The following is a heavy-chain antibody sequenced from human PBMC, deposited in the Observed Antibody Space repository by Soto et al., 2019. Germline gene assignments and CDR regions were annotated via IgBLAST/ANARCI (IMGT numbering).Heavy chain of an antibody. CDR3: ARRRGGFGGGWTTPYFDY. V-gene: IGHV2-5*02. CDR2: IYWDDDK. CDR1: GFSLNTGGVG. Sequence: QITLKESGPTVVKPTQTLTLTFSLSGFSLNTGGVGVGWIRQTPGKALEWLAVIYWDDDKSWNPSLRDRLTIHRDASDDQVVLTVTNMDPVDTGTYYCARRRGGFGGGWTTPYFDYWGQGTLVTVSS. D-gene: IGHD6-19*01. J-gene: IGHJ4*02.